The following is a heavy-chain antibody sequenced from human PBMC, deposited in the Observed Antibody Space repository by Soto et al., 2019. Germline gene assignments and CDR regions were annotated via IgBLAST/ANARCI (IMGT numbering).Heavy chain of an antibody. D-gene: IGHD3-22*01. CDR3: TRDREGYYDSSGFGDP. CDR1: GFTFGDYA. Sequence: GGSLRLSCTASGFTFGDYAMSWVRQAPGKGLEWVGFIRSKAYGGTTEYAASVKGRFTISRDDSKSIAYLQMNSLKTEDTAVYYCTRDREGYYDSSGFGDPWGQGTLVTVSS. V-gene: IGHV3-49*04. J-gene: IGHJ5*02. CDR2: IRSKAYGGTT.